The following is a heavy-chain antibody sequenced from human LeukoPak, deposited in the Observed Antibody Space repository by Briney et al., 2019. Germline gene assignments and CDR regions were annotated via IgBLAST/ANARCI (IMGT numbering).Heavy chain of an antibody. Sequence: ASVKVSCKPSGCTFTDYYMHWVRQAPGQGLEWMGWINPNSGGTNYAQKFQGRVTMTRDTSISTAYMELSRLRFDDTAMYYCARGPNWGTDYWGQGTLVTVSS. CDR3: ARGPNWGTDY. D-gene: IGHD7-27*01. CDR2: INPNSGGT. V-gene: IGHV1-2*02. J-gene: IGHJ4*02. CDR1: GCTFTDYY.